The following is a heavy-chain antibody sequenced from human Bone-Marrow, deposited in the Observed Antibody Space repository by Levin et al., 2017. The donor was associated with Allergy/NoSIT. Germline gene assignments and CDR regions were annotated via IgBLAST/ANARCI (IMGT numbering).Heavy chain of an antibody. CDR1: GFTFSSFW. CDR2: INKDGSET. CDR3: IKDYSSDY. D-gene: IGHD2-21*01. V-gene: IGHV3-7*01. Sequence: ASVKVSCAASGFTFSSFWMSWIRQAPGKGLEWVANINKDGSETYYVDSVKGRFTISRDNVKNSVFLQMSSLRAEDSALYYCIKDYSSDYWGQGTLVTVSS. J-gene: IGHJ4*02.